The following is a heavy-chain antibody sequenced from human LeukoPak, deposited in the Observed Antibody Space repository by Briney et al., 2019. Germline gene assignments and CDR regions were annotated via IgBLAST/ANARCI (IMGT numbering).Heavy chain of an antibody. Sequence: GGSLRLSCAASGFTFSSYAMSWVRQAPGKGLEWVSAISGSGGSTYYADSVKGRFTISRDNSKNTLYLQMNSLRAEDTAVYYCAKAHTNYYYYYMDVSGKGTTVTVSS. CDR2: ISGSGGST. V-gene: IGHV3-23*01. J-gene: IGHJ6*03. CDR1: GFTFSSYA. CDR3: AKAHTNYYYYYMDV.